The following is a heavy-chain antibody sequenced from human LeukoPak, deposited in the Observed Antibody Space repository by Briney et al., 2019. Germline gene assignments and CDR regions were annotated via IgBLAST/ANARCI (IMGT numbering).Heavy chain of an antibody. CDR1: GFTFSSYA. Sequence: GGSLRLSCAASGFTFSSYAMHWVRQAPGKGPEWVTVIARDGKDKHHADSVKGRFTISRDNSKNTLYLQMNSLRTDDTAVYYCARDVAAAAVYYFDYWGQGTLVTVSS. V-gene: IGHV3-30*04. CDR2: IARDGKDK. J-gene: IGHJ4*02. D-gene: IGHD6-13*01. CDR3: ARDVAAAAVYYFDY.